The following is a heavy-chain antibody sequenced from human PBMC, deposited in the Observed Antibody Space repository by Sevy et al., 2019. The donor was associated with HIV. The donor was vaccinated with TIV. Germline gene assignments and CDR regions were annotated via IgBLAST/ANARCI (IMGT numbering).Heavy chain of an antibody. CDR1: GYTFTSYG. Sequence: ASVKVSCKASGYTFTSYGISWVRQAPGQGLEWMGWISAYNGNTNYAQKVQGRVTMTTDTSTSTAYMELRSLRSDDTAVYYCARMREKYYYDSSGYYDAFDIWGQGTMVTVSS. V-gene: IGHV1-18*01. D-gene: IGHD3-22*01. J-gene: IGHJ3*02. CDR3: ARMREKYYYDSSGYYDAFDI. CDR2: ISAYNGNT.